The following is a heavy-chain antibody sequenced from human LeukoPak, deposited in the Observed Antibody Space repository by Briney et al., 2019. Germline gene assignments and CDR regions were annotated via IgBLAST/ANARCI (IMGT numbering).Heavy chain of an antibody. D-gene: IGHD2-2*01. J-gene: IGHJ4*02. CDR3: AKDATHYTSYSYGHSDY. CDR2: INPSGGRT. CDR1: GGTFSTYA. V-gene: IGHV1-46*01. Sequence: ASVKVSCKASGGTFSTYAINWVRQAPGQGLEWMGVINPSGGRTTYAQKFQGRATMTRDMSTTTVYMEPSSLRPEDTALYYCAKDATHYTSYSYGHSDYWGQGTLVTVSS.